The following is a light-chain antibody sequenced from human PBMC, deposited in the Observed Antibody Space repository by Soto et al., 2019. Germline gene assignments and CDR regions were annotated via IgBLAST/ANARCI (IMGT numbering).Light chain of an antibody. CDR3: FSKISGFVYG. J-gene: IGLJ1*01. V-gene: IGLV2-14*01. Sequence: QPVLAQPASVSGSFGQSITISCSGPNTDLGVYGYVSWYQHQPGKSPKLLIYDVNNRPSGISDRFSGSKSGDTASLTISGLQAEDEADYFCFSKISGFVYGFGTGTKGTLL. CDR2: DVN. CDR1: NTDLGVYGY.